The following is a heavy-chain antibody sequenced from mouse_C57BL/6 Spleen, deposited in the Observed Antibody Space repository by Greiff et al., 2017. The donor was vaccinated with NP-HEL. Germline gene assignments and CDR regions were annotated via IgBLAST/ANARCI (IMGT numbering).Heavy chain of an antibody. CDR2: IDPSDSYT. J-gene: IGHJ2*01. Sequence: QVQLQQSGAELVKPGPSVKLSCKASGYTFTSYWMQWVKQRPGQGLEWIGEIDPSDSYTNYNQKFKGKATLTVDTSSSTAYMQLSSLTSEDSAVYYCARCYGSSYCDYWGQGTTLTVSS. V-gene: IGHV1-50*01. CDR3: ARCYGSSYCDY. D-gene: IGHD1-1*01. CDR1: GYTFTSYW.